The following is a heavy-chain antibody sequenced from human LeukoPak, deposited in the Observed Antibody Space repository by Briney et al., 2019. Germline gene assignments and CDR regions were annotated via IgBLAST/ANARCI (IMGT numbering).Heavy chain of an antibody. D-gene: IGHD4-23*01. J-gene: IGHJ6*02. CDR3: AREAGSTPDYYYGMDV. V-gene: IGHV1-18*01. Sequence: ASVKVSCKASGYTFTSYGISWVRQAPGQGLEWMGLISAYNGNTNYAQKLQGRVTMTTDTSTSTAYMELRSLRSDDTAVYYCAREAGSTPDYYYGMDVWGQGTTVTVSS. CDR1: GYTFTSYG. CDR2: ISAYNGNT.